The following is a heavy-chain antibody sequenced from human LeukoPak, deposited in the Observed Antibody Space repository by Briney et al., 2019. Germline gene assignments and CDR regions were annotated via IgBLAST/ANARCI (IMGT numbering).Heavy chain of an antibody. Sequence: SETLSLTCAVYGGSFSGYYWGWIRQPPGKGLEWIGSVYYSGSTYYNPSLKGRAFTSVDTSKNQFSLKVSSLTAADTAVYYCARHVNRHFYYYGMDVWGQGATVTVSS. D-gene: IGHD1-14*01. CDR1: GGSFSGYY. J-gene: IGHJ6*02. CDR2: VYYSGST. V-gene: IGHV4-39*01. CDR3: ARHVNRHFYYYGMDV.